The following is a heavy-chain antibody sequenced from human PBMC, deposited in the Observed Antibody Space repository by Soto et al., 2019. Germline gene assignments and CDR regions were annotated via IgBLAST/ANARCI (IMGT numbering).Heavy chain of an antibody. D-gene: IGHD6-19*01. CDR3: ARDRDSSGWYGFDY. Sequence: QVQLVESGGGVVQPGRSLRLSCAASGFTFSSYAMHWVRQAPGKGLEWVAVISYDGSNKYYADSVKGRFTISRDNSKNTLYLQMNSLRAEDTAVYYCARDRDSSGWYGFDYWGQGTLATVSS. V-gene: IGHV3-30-3*01. J-gene: IGHJ4*02. CDR1: GFTFSSYA. CDR2: ISYDGSNK.